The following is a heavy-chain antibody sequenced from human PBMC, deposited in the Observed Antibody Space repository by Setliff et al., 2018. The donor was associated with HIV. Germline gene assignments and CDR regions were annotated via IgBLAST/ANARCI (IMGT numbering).Heavy chain of an antibody. J-gene: IGHJ5*02. CDR3: ARRYRIAARPKWFDP. CDR1: AGSFSGYY. V-gene: IGHV4-34*01. D-gene: IGHD6-6*01. Sequence: SETLSLTCAVYAGSFSGYYWSWIRQSPGKGLEWIGEINHSGSTNYNPSLKSRVTISVDTSKNQFSLKLSSVTASDTAVYYCARRYRIAARPKWFDPWGQGTLVTVSS. CDR2: INHSGST.